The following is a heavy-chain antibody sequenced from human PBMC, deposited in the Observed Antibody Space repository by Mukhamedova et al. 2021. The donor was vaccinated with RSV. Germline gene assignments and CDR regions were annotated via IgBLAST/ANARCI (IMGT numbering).Heavy chain of an antibody. D-gene: IGHD3-3*01. CDR2: IIPIFGTA. J-gene: IGHJ5*02. Sequence: QAPGQGLEWMGRIIPIFGTANYAQKFQGRVTITADESPSTAHMELSSLGSEDTAVYYCARDVPYYEFWSDGAQSWFDPWGQGTL. V-gene: IGHV1-69*15. CDR3: ARDVPYYEFWSDGAQSWFDP.